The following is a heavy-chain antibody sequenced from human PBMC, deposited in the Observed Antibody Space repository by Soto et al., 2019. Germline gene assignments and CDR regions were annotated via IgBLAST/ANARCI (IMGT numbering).Heavy chain of an antibody. CDR3: ATSFRYFDN. CDR2: ISGRGTNT. CDR1: GSISTTTP. Sequence: GGSLRLSCAASGSISTTTPLSWVRQAPGKGLEWVSTISGRGTNTYYADSVKGRFIISRDNLKNTVNLQMNGLGVEDTAIYYCATSFRYFDNWGQGTRVTVSS. V-gene: IGHV3-23*01. J-gene: IGHJ4*02.